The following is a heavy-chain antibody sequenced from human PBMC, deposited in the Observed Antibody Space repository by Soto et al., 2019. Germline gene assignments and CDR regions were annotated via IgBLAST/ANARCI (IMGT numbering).Heavy chain of an antibody. CDR1: GFTFSSYE. CDR2: ISSSGSTI. V-gene: IGHV3-48*03. CDR3: ATQAAAGTGGGWFDP. Sequence: LRLSCAASGFTFSSYEMNWVRQAPGKGLEWVSYISSSGSTIYYADSVKGRFTISRDNAKNSLYLQMNSLRAEDTAVYYCATQAAAGTGGGWFDPRGQGTLVTVSS. D-gene: IGHD6-13*01. J-gene: IGHJ5*02.